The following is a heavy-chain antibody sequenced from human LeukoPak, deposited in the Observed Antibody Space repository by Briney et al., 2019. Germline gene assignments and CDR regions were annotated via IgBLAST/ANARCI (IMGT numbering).Heavy chain of an antibody. Sequence: GGSLRLSCAASGFTFSSYNINWVRQAPGKGLEWVSFISTTSSHIYYADPVKGRFTISRDNSKNTLYLQVNSLRAEDTAVYYCAKIYDILPWCPEWWGQGTLVTVSS. CDR1: GFTFSSYN. CDR2: ISTTSSHI. V-gene: IGHV3-21*01. J-gene: IGHJ4*02. CDR3: AKIYDILPWCPEW. D-gene: IGHD3-9*01.